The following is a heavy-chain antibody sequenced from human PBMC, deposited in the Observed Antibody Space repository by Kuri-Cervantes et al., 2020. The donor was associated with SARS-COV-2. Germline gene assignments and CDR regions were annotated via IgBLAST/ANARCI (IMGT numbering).Heavy chain of an antibody. D-gene: IGHD6-13*01. J-gene: IGHJ4*02. V-gene: IGHV1-46*01. CDR1: GYTFTSYY. CDR3: ARGVWHIAAVGLYYFDY. Sequence: ASVQDFCKASGYTFTSYYMNWVRQAPGKGLEWMGIINPSGGSTSYAQKFQGRVTMTRDTSTSTVYMELSSLRSEDTAVYYCARGVWHIAAVGLYYFDYWGQGTLVTVSS. CDR2: INPSGGST.